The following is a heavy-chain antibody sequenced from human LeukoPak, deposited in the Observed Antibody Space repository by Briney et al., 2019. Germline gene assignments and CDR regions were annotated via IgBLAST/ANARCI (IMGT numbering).Heavy chain of an antibody. CDR1: GFTFDDYA. Sequence: SLRLSCAASGFTFDDYAMHWVRQAPGKGLEWVSGISWNSGSIGYADSAKGRFTISRDNAKNSLYLQMNGLRAEDTALYYCAKDPSGSYALYAFDIWGQGTMVTVSS. J-gene: IGHJ3*02. CDR3: AKDPSGSYALYAFDI. V-gene: IGHV3-9*01. D-gene: IGHD1-26*01. CDR2: ISWNSGSI.